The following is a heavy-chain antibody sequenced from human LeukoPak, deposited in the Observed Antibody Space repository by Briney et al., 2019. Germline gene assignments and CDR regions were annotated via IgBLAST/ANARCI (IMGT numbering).Heavy chain of an antibody. Sequence: SETLSLTCAVYGGSFSGYYWSWIRQPPGKGLEWIGEINHSGSTNYNPSLKSRVTISVDTSKNQFSLKLSSVTATDTAVYYCARGLGYGSGSYERPEYFQHWGQGTLVPVSS. CDR2: INHSGST. J-gene: IGHJ1*01. V-gene: IGHV4-34*01. D-gene: IGHD3-10*01. CDR1: GGSFSGYY. CDR3: ARGLGYGSGSYERPEYFQH.